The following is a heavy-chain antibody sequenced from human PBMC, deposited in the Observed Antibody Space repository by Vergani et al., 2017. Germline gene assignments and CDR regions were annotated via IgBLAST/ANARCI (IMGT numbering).Heavy chain of an antibody. Sequence: VQLLESGGGLIQPGGSLRLSCAASGFTFSSYGMHWVRQAPGKGLEWVAFIRYDGSNKYYADSVKGRFTISRDNSKNTLYLQMNSLRAEDTAVYYCAKIVGARPQDDAFDIWGQGTMVTVSS. CDR2: IRYDGSNK. CDR1: GFTFSSYG. V-gene: IGHV3-30*02. J-gene: IGHJ3*02. D-gene: IGHD1-26*01. CDR3: AKIVGARPQDDAFDI.